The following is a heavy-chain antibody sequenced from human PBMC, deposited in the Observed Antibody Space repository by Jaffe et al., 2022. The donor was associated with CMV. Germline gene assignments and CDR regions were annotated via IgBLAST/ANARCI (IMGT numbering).Heavy chain of an antibody. Sequence: QVQLQESGPGLVKPSQTLSLTCTVSGDSINSGGYYWSWIRHHPGKGLEWIGYIYYSGTTYYNPSLKSRVTISIDMSKNQFSVKLSSVTAADTAVYYCARVLNISDYAFDIWGQGTMVTVSS. V-gene: IGHV4-31*03. CDR2: IYYSGTT. CDR1: GDSINSGGYY. D-gene: IGHD3-22*01. CDR3: ARVLNISDYAFDI. J-gene: IGHJ3*02.